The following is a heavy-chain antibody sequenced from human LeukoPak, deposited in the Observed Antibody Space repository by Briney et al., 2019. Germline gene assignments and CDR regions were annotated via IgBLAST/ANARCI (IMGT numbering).Heavy chain of an antibody. CDR1: GDSISSGGNY. CDR2: IYYSGST. Sequence: PSQTLCLTCTVSGDSISSGGNYWSWLRQHPGKGLEWIGYIYYSGSTYYNPSLKSRLTISVDTSKNQFSLKLSSVTAADTAVYYCARWGNSGYASGYFDYWGQGTLVTVSS. J-gene: IGHJ4*02. CDR3: ARWGNSGYASGYFDY. D-gene: IGHD5-12*01. V-gene: IGHV4-31*03.